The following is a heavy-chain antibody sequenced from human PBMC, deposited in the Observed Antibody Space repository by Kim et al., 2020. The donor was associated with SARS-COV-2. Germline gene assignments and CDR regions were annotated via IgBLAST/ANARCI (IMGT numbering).Heavy chain of an antibody. CDR1: GGSFSGYY. D-gene: IGHD6-6*01. CDR3: ARRPSYYYYGMDV. Sequence: SETLSLTCAVYGGSFSGYYWSWIRQPPGKGLEWIGEINHSGSTNYNPSLKSRVTISVDTSKNQFSLNLSSVTAAATAVYYCARRPSYYYYGMDVWGQGTTVTVSS. CDR2: INHSGST. J-gene: IGHJ6*02. V-gene: IGHV4-34*01.